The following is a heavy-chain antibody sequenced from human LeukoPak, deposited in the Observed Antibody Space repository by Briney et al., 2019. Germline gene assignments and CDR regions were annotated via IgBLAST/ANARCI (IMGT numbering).Heavy chain of an antibody. CDR3: ARECVGRGIAAAGTSGHYYYYMDV. Sequence: ASVKVSCKASGYTFPSYGISWVRQAPGQGLEWMGIINPSGGSTSYAQKFQGRVTMTRDMSTSTVYMELSSLRSEDTAVYYCARECVGRGIAAAGTSGHYYYYMDVWGKGTTVTVSS. J-gene: IGHJ6*03. CDR2: INPSGGST. V-gene: IGHV1-46*01. CDR1: GYTFPSYG. D-gene: IGHD6-13*01.